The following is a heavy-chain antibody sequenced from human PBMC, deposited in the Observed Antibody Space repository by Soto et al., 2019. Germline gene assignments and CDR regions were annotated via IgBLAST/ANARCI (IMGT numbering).Heavy chain of an antibody. V-gene: IGHV3-15*07. CDR3: TTTGISGSRKPTYCYDGMDV. Sequence: EVQLVESGGGLVKPGGSLRLSCAASGFTFSNAWMNWVRQAPGKGLEWVGRIKSKTDGGTTDYAAPVKGRFTISRDDSKNTLYLQMNSLKTEDTAVYYCTTTGISGSRKPTYCYDGMDVWGQGTTVTVSS. CDR1: GFTFSNAW. J-gene: IGHJ6*02. D-gene: IGHD1-26*01. CDR2: IKSKTDGGTT.